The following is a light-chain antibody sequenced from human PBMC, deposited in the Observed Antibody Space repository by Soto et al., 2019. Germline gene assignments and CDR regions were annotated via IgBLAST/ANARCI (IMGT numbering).Light chain of an antibody. CDR1: SSDIGTYDY. CDR3: MSYTTTTSWV. CDR2: DVS. V-gene: IGLV2-14*03. J-gene: IGLJ3*02. Sequence: QSALTQPATVSGSPGQSITISCTGTSSDIGTYDYVSWYQHHPDKAPKVMIYDVSKRPSGLSNRFSGSKSGNTASLTISGLQAEDEADYICMSYTTTTSWVFGGGTKLTVL.